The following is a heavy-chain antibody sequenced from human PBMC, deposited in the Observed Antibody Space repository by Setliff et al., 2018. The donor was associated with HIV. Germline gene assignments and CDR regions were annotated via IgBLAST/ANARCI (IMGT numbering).Heavy chain of an antibody. CDR2: IYYSGST. CDR3: ARRRSSGWYHYFDY. V-gene: IGHV4-39*01. J-gene: IGHJ4*02. Sequence: ETLSLTCTVSGGSISSSSYYWGWIRQPPGKGLEWIGSIYYSGSTYYNPSLKSRVTISVDTSKNQFSLKLSSVTAADTAVYYCARRRSSGWYHYFDYWGQGTLVTVSS. CDR1: GGSISSSSYY. D-gene: IGHD6-19*01.